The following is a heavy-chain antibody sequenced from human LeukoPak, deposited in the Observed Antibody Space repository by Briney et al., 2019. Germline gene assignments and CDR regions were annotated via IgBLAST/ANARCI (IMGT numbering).Heavy chain of an antibody. CDR2: ISGSGGSI. CDR3: AKDRSGYSGCELRFGFDY. Sequence: GGSLRLSCAASGFTFSSYGMGWVRQAPGKGLEGVSIISGSGGSIYYADSVKGRFTISRDNSKNTLYLQMNSLRAEDTAVYYCAKDRSGYSGCELRFGFDYWGQGTLVTVSS. J-gene: IGHJ4*02. D-gene: IGHD5-12*01. CDR1: GFTFSSYG. V-gene: IGHV3-23*01.